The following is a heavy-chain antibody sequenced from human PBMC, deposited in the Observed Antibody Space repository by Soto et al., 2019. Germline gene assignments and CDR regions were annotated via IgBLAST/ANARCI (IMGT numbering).Heavy chain of an antibody. V-gene: IGHV2-5*02. J-gene: IGHJ4*02. CDR3: ARTTGHGNSWHFDF. CDR2: IYWDDDK. D-gene: IGHD4-17*01. CDR1: GFSLNASSVG. Sequence: QITLKESGPALVKPTQPLTLTCAVFGFSLNASSVGVGWIRQSPGKALEWLGLIYWDDDKYYSPSLNNRLTINRDTSRNPVVLTLTSMDPVDTATYHCARTTGHGNSWHFDFWGQGTLVTVSS.